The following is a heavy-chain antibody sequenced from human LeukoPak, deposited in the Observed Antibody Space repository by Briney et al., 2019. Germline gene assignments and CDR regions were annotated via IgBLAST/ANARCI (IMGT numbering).Heavy chain of an antibody. CDR3: ARYTVYDYIWGSMH. V-gene: IGHV1-2*02. J-gene: IGHJ4*02. CDR1: GYTFTDYY. CDR2: INSNSGDR. D-gene: IGHD3-16*01. Sequence: TVKLSCKASGYTFTDYYMHWVPQAPGQGLEEMRYINSNSGDRRYARDFQGRITLTRDTSFSTAYMELSSLRSDDTAVYYCARYTVYDYIWGSMHWGQGTLLTVSS.